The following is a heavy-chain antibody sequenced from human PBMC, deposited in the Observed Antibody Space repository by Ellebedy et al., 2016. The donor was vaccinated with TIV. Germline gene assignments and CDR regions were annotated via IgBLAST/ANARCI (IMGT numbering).Heavy chain of an antibody. CDR3: ARDWDEWLVCDY. CDR2: ISAYNGNT. CDR1: GYTFTSYG. J-gene: IGHJ4*02. V-gene: IGHV1-18*01. D-gene: IGHD6-19*01. Sequence: ASVKVSCXASGYTFTSYGISWVRQAPGQGLEWMGWISAYNGNTNYAQKLQGRVTMTTDTSTSTAYMELRSLRSDDTAVYYCARDWDEWLVCDYWGQGTLVTVSS.